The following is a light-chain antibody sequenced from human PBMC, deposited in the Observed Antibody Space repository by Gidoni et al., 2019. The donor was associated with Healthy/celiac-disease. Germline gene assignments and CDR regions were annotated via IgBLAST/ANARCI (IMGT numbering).Light chain of an antibody. CDR1: QSISSY. J-gene: IGKJ2*01. V-gene: IGKV1-39*01. CDR2: AAS. CDR3: QQSYSTPYT. Sequence: QLTQSPYSLSASVGDSVTITCRASQSISSYLNWYQQKPGKAPKLLIYAASSLQSGVPSRFSGSGSGTDFTLTISSLQPEDFATYYCQQSYSTPYTFGQGTKLEIK.